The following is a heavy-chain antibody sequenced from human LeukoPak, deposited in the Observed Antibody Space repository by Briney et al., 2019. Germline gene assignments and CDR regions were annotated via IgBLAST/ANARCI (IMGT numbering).Heavy chain of an antibody. D-gene: IGHD6-13*01. CDR2: IWYDGSNK. CDR1: GITFRSYG. CDR3: ARDSSSWYQLGTDYFDY. Sequence: PGRSLRLSCAASGITFRSYGMHWVRQAPGKGLEWVAFIWYDGSNKYYADSVKGRFTISRDNSKNTLYLQMNSLRAEDTAVYYCARDSSSWYQLGTDYFDYWGQGTLVTVSS. V-gene: IGHV3-33*01. J-gene: IGHJ4*02.